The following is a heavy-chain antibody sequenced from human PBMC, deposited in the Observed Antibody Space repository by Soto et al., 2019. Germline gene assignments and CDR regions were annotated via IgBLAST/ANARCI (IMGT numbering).Heavy chain of an antibody. J-gene: IGHJ2*01. V-gene: IGHV4-31*11. Sequence: QGQLQESGPRLVKPSETLSLTCAVSGGFFSRGGYHWHWIRQRPGEGLVWIGYIFYSGTVTYNPSLQGRGTLVGGPGKKPVLPKFDPRNSAGPAGDFRRGGFGDYGLEGLWGRGTLVTVSS. CDR2: IFYSGTV. D-gene: IGHD4-17*01. CDR1: GGFFSRGGYH. CDR3: RGGFGDYGLEGL.